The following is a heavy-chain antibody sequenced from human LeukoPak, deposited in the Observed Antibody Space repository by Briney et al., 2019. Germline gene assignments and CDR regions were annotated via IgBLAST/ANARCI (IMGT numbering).Heavy chain of an antibody. D-gene: IGHD3-9*01. CDR2: IIPIFGTA. CDR1: VCTFSSYA. V-gene: IGHV1-69*13. J-gene: IGHJ4*02. Sequence: SVKVSWKASVCTFSSYAISWVRQARGQGLEWMGGIIPIFGTANYAQKFQGRVTITADESTSTAYMELSSLRSEDTAVYYCARDLPYYDILTGYPQYYFDYWGQGTLVTVSS. CDR3: ARDLPYYDILTGYPQYYFDY.